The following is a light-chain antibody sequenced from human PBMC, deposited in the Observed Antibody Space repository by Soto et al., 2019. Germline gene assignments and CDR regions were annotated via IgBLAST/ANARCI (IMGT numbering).Light chain of an antibody. CDR1: QSVSSN. CDR2: GAS. V-gene: IGKV3-15*01. CDR3: QQYNNWPTWT. Sequence: EIVMTQSPATLSVSPGERATLSCRASQSVSSNLAWYQQKPGQAPRLLIYGASTRATDIPARFSGSGSGTDFTLTISSLQSEDFAVYYCQQYNNWPTWTFGQGTKVEIK. J-gene: IGKJ1*01.